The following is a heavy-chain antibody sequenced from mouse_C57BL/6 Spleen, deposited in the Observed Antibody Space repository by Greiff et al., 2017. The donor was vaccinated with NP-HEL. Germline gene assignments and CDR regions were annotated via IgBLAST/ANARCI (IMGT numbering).Heavy chain of an antibody. J-gene: IGHJ4*01. CDR1: GYTFTSYW. Sequence: VQLQQSGAELVMPGASVKLSCKASGYTFTSYWMHWVKQRPGQGLEWIGEIDPSDSYTNYNQKFKGKSTLTVDKSSSTAYMQLSSLTSEDSAVYYCARRRYYYGPYYAMDYWGQGTSVTVSS. CDR2: IDPSDSYT. V-gene: IGHV1-69*01. CDR3: ARRRYYYGPYYAMDY. D-gene: IGHD1-1*01.